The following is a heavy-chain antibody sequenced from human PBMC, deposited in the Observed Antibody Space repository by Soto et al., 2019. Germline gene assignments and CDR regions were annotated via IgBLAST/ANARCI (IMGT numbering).Heavy chain of an antibody. D-gene: IGHD3-3*01. Sequence: GGSLRLSCAASGFTFSSYAMSWVRQAPGKGLEWVSAISGSGGSTYYADSVKGRFTISRDNSKNTLYLQMNSLRAEDTAVYYCAKARAQYYDFWSGYPVDYWGQGTLVTISS. CDR3: AKARAQYYDFWSGYPVDY. J-gene: IGHJ4*02. CDR2: ISGSGGST. CDR1: GFTFSSYA. V-gene: IGHV3-23*01.